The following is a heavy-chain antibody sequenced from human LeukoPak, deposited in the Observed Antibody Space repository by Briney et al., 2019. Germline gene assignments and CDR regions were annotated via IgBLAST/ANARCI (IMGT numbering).Heavy chain of an antibody. CDR1: GDSISNYY. D-gene: IGHD3-10*01. J-gene: IGHJ3*02. CDR2: IYYSGST. CDR3: ARIWFGEIGSFDAFDI. V-gene: IGHV4-59*01. Sequence: PSETLSLTCTVSGDSISNYYWTWIRQPPGKGLEWIGYIYYSGSTYYNPSLKSRVTISVDTSKNQFPLKLSSVTAADTAVYYCARIWFGEIGSFDAFDIWGQGTMVTVSS.